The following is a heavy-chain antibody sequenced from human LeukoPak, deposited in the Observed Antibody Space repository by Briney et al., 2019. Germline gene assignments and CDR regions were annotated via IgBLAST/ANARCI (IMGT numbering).Heavy chain of an antibody. CDR3: ARDLGMVRGVMGY. CDR2: TSSSSSTI. Sequence: GGSLRLSCAASGFTFSSYSMNWVRQAPGKGLEWVSYTSSSSSTIYYADSVKGRFTSSRDNAKNSLYLQMNSLRAEDTAVYYCARDLGMVRGVMGYWGQGTLVTVSS. CDR1: GFTFSSYS. D-gene: IGHD3-10*01. V-gene: IGHV3-48*01. J-gene: IGHJ4*02.